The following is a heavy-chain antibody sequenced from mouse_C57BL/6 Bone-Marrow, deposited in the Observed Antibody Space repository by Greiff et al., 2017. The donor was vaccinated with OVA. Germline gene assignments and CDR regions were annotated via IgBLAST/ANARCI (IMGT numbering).Heavy chain of an antibody. D-gene: IGHD1-3*01. J-gene: IGHJ2*01. CDR3: ASLNCYFDY. CDR2: IYPRSGNT. V-gene: IGHV1-81*01. CDR1: GYTFTSYG. Sequence: QVQLQQSGAELARPGASVKLSCKASGYTFTSYGISWVKQRTGQGLVWIGEIYPRSGNTYYNEKFKGKATLTADKSSSTAYMELRSLTSEDSAVYFCASLNCYFDYWGQGTTLTVSS.